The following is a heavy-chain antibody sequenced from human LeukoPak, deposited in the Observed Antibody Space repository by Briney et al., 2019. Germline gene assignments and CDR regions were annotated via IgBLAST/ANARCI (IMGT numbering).Heavy chain of an antibody. Sequence: PGGSLRPSCAASGFTFSSYAMTWVRQAPGKGLEWVSTISANGGTTYYAASVKGRFTISRDNPKNTLFLQMNSLRAEDTAVYYCARDRNYDTSGYFFPYWGQGALVTVSS. D-gene: IGHD3-22*01. J-gene: IGHJ4*02. CDR2: ISANGGTT. V-gene: IGHV3-23*01. CDR3: ARDRNYDTSGYFFPY. CDR1: GFTFSSYA.